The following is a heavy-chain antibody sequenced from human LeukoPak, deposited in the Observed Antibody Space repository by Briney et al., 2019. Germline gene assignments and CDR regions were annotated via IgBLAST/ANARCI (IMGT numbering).Heavy chain of an antibody. CDR1: GYSFIGYY. CDR3: ARLVGLSTTASY. Sequence: ASVKVSCKASGYSFIGYYLHWVRQAPGQGLEWMGWINPTSGATNYAQKFQDRVTMTRDTSINTAYMELSRLRSDDTAVYYCARLVGLSTTASYWGQGTPVIVSS. J-gene: IGHJ4*02. CDR2: INPTSGAT. D-gene: IGHD5/OR15-5a*01. V-gene: IGHV1-2*02.